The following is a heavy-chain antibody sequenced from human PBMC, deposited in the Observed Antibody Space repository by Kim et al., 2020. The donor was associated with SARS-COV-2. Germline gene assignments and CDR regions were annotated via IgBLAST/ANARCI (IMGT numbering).Heavy chain of an antibody. Sequence: YAQTFQGRVTMTRNTSISTAYMELSSLRSEDTAVYYCARGGMVVTQLIDYWGQGTLVTVSS. J-gene: IGHJ4*02. V-gene: IGHV1-8*01. D-gene: IGHD2-21*02. CDR3: ARGGMVVTQLIDY.